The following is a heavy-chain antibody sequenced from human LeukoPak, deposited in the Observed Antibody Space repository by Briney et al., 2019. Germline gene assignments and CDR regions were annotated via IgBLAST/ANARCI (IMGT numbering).Heavy chain of an antibody. D-gene: IGHD1-26*01. Sequence: PGGSLRLSCAASGFTVSTNYMNWVRQAPGKGLEWVAAITGSGATTYYADSAKGRFTISRDNSKNTLYLQMNSLRAEDTAVYYCAKEVGAFDIWGQGTMVTVSS. CDR1: GFTVSTNY. V-gene: IGHV3-23*01. J-gene: IGHJ3*02. CDR3: AKEVGAFDI. CDR2: ITGSGATT.